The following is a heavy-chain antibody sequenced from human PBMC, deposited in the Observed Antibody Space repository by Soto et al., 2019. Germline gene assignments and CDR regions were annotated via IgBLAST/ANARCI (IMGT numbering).Heavy chain of an antibody. D-gene: IGHD3-10*01. Sequence: GGSLRLSCAASGFTFSDYYMSWVRQAPGKGLEWISYVSSSGSTRYYAVSVKGRFTMSRDNAQNSPSLQINSLRAEDTAVYFCARGGFGEFSYYFALDVWGQGTTVTVSS. CDR1: GFTFSDYY. J-gene: IGHJ6*02. CDR3: ARGGFGEFSYYFALDV. CDR2: VSSSGSTR. V-gene: IGHV3-11*01.